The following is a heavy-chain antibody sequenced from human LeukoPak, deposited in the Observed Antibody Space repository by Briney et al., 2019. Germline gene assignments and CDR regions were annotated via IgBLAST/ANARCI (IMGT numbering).Heavy chain of an antibody. D-gene: IGHD1-7*01. V-gene: IGHV3-23*01. CDR2: ISGSGGST. CDR3: AKDGDPTGTTSHIDY. J-gene: IGHJ4*02. Sequence: GGSLRLSCAASGFTFSTYAVNWVRQAPGKGLEWVSAISGSGGSTYYADSVKGRFTISRDNSKNTLYLQMSSLRAEDTAVYYCAKDGDPTGTTSHIDYWGQGTLVTVSS. CDR1: GFTFSTYA.